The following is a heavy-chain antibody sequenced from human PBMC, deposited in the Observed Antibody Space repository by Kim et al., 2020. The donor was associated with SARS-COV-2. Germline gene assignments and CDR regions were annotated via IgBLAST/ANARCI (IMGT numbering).Heavy chain of an antibody. CDR3: ARDLDPFYDILTGYNAFDI. D-gene: IGHD3-9*01. J-gene: IGHJ3*02. CDR1: GYSISSGYY. Sequence: SETLSLTCTVSGYSISSGYYWGWIRQPPGKGLEWIGSIYHSGSTYYNPSLKSRVTISVDTSKNQFSLKLSSVTAADTAVHYCARDLDPFYDILTGYNAFDIWGQGTMVTVSS. V-gene: IGHV4-38-2*02. CDR2: IYHSGST.